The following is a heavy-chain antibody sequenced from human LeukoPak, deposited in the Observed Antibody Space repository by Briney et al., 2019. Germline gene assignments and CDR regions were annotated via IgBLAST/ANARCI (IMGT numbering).Heavy chain of an antibody. Sequence: ASVKVSCKASGYTFTSYYMHWVRQAPGQGLEGMGIINPSGGSTSYAQKFQGRVTMTRDMSTSTVYMELSSLRSEDTAVYYCAREPTGGYTDYWGQGTLVTVSS. CDR3: AREPTGGYTDY. CDR1: GYTFTSYY. V-gene: IGHV1-46*01. J-gene: IGHJ4*02. D-gene: IGHD5-12*01. CDR2: INPSGGST.